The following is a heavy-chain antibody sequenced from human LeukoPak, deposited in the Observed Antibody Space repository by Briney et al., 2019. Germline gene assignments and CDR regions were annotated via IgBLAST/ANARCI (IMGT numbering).Heavy chain of an antibody. D-gene: IGHD6-13*01. CDR2: IIPIFGTA. CDR1: GGTFSSYA. CDR3: ARFRGSSSWYSYFDY. Sequence: SVKVSCKASGGTFSSYAISWVRQAPGQGLEWMGGIIPIFGTANYAQKFQGRVTITTDESTSTAYMELSSLRSEDTAVYYCARFRGSSSWYSYFDYWGQGTLVTVSS. J-gene: IGHJ4*02. V-gene: IGHV1-69*05.